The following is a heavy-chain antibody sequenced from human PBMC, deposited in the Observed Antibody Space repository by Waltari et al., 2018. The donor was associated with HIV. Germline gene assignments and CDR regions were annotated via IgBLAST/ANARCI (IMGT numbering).Heavy chain of an antibody. CDR3: ARGDTKDAFDM. V-gene: IGHV3-33*01. CDR1: GFTFSTYG. Sequence: QVQLVESGGGVVQPGRSLRLSCAASGFTFSTYGMHWVRQAPGKGLDLVAVIWYDGINKDYAESVKGRFTISRDNPKNTLYLQMNSLRVEDTAVYYCARGDTKDAFDMWGQGTMVTVSS. CDR2: IWYDGINK. J-gene: IGHJ3*02.